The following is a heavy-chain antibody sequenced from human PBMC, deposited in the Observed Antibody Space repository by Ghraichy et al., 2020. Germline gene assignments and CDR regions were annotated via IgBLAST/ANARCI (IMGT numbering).Heavy chain of an antibody. CDR2: ISSSSSTI. CDR3: ARDLGPATPSSPTDY. Sequence: GGSLRLSCAASGFTFSSYSMNWVRQPPGKGLEWVSYISSSSSTISYADSVKGRFTISRDNAKNSLYLQMNSLRDEDTAVYYCARDLGPATPSSPTDYWGQGTLVTVSS. CDR1: GFTFSSYS. V-gene: IGHV3-48*02. D-gene: IGHD2-2*01. J-gene: IGHJ4*02.